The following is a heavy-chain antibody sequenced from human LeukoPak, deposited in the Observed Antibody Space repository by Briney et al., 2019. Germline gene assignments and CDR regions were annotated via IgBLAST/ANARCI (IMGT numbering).Heavy chain of an antibody. Sequence: GGSLRLSCAASGFTFSSYAMSWVRQAPGKGLEWVSAISGSGGSTYYADSVKGRFTISRDNAENSLYLQMNSLRDKDTALYYCVTAGGSGYIDYWGQGTLVTVSS. J-gene: IGHJ4*02. V-gene: IGHV3-23*01. CDR2: ISGSGGST. D-gene: IGHD3-10*01. CDR1: GFTFSSYA. CDR3: VTAGGSGYIDY.